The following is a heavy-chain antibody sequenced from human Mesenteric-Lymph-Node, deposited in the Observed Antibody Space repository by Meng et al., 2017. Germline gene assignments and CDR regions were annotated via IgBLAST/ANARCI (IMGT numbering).Heavy chain of an antibody. D-gene: IGHD3-9*01. V-gene: IGHV1-18*01. CDR3: ARDTLYYDILTGYSPTNWFDP. CDR1: GYTFTSYG. Sequence: QVHLVQSGAEVKKPGASVKVSCKASGYTFTSYGISWLRQAPGQGLEWMGWISAYNGNTNYAQRLQGRVTMTTDTSTSTAYMELRSLRSDDTAVYYCARDTLYYDILTGYSPTNWFDPWGQGTLVTVSS. J-gene: IGHJ5*02. CDR2: ISAYNGNT.